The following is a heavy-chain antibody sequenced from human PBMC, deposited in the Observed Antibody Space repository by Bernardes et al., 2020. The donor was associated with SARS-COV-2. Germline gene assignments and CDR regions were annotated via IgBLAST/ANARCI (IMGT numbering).Heavy chain of an antibody. J-gene: IGHJ6*02. D-gene: IGHD6-19*01. V-gene: IGHV1-18*01. CDR3: ARTGTTVARYYFYGMDV. CDR1: GYTFSNHG. Sequence: ASVKVSCNASGYTFSNHGISWVRQAPGEGLEWMGWISSYNGQTDYAQKFQGRVTMTTDPPTRKAYMELRSLTSDDTAIYYCARTGTTVARYYFYGMDVWGQGTTVTVSS. CDR2: ISSYNGQT.